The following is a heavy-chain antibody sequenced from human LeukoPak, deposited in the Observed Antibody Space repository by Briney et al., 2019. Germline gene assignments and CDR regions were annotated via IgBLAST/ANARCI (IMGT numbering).Heavy chain of an antibody. CDR3: ARAPSGSTYYMDV. J-gene: IGHJ6*03. V-gene: IGHV1-69*05. CDR1: GYTFTSYG. CDR2: IIPIFGTA. Sequence: ASVKVSCKASGYTFTSYGISWVRQAPGQGLEWMGGIIPIFGTANYAQKFQGRVTITTDESTSTAYMELSSLRSEDTAVYYCARAPSGSTYYMDVWGKGTTVTVSS. D-gene: IGHD1-26*01.